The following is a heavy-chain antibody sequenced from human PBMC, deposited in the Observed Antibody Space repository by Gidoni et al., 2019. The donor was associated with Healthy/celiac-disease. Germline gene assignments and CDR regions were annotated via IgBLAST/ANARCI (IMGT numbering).Heavy chain of an antibody. CDR2: IYTSGST. J-gene: IGHJ6*02. Sequence: QVQLQESGPGLVKPSETLSLTCTVSGGSISSYYWSWIRQPAGKGLEWIGRIYTSGSTNYNPSLKSRVTMSVDTSKNQFSLKLSSVTAADTAVYYCARDSGPYSYDPYYYYYGMDVWGQGTTVTVSS. CDR3: ARDSGPYSYDPYYYYYGMDV. D-gene: IGHD5-18*01. CDR1: GGSISSYY. V-gene: IGHV4-4*07.